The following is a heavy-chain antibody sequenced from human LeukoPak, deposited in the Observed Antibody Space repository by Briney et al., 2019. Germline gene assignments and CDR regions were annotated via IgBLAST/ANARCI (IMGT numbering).Heavy chain of an antibody. CDR2: IRYDGSNK. CDR3: AKDSIVYYYYYMDV. Sequence: GGSLRLSCAASGFTFSSYGMHWVRQAPGKGLEWVAFIRYDGSNKYYADSVKGRFTISRDKSKNTLYLQMNSLRPEDTAVYYCAKDSIVYYYYYMDVWGKGTTVTVSS. V-gene: IGHV3-30*02. D-gene: IGHD3-16*02. J-gene: IGHJ6*03. CDR1: GFTFSSYG.